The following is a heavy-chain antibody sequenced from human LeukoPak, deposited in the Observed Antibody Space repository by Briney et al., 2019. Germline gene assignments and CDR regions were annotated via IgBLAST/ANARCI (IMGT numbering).Heavy chain of an antibody. CDR3: AGSASHNWFDP. J-gene: IGHJ5*02. D-gene: IGHD2-2*01. Sequence: GSLRLSCAASGFTFSSYWMHWVRQVPGKGLVWVSRINNDGSSTSYADSVKGRFTISRDNAKNTLYPQMNSLRVEDTAVYYCAGSASHNWFDPWGQGTLVTVSS. CDR1: GFTFSSYW. CDR2: INNDGSST. V-gene: IGHV3-74*01.